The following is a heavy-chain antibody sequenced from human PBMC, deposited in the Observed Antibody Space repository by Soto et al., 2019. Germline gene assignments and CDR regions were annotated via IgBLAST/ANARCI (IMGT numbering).Heavy chain of an antibody. CDR2: ISPYNGNT. J-gene: IGHJ3*02. D-gene: IGHD6-13*01. V-gene: IGHV1-18*01. CDR1: GYTFRNYG. CDR3: ARELYSSTWSTGGAFDI. Sequence: ASVKVSCKASGYTFRNYGITWVRQAPGQGLEWMAWISPYNGNTNYAQDLQGRVTMTTDTSTSTAYMELRSLTSEDTAVYYCARELYSSTWSTGGAFDIWGQGTVVTVSS.